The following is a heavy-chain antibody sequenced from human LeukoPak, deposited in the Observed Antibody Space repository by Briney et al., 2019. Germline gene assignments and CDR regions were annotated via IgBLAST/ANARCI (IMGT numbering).Heavy chain of an antibody. CDR3: ARNSVTTRYYFDY. V-gene: IGHV3-30*04. Sequence: GGSLRLSCAASGFTFRSYSMHWVRQAPGKGLEWVAVISYDGRNTYYAKSVKGRFTISRDDSKNTLYLQMNSLRADDTAVYYCARNSVTTRYYFDYWGQGTLVTVSS. CDR2: ISYDGRNT. CDR1: GFTFRSYS. J-gene: IGHJ4*02. D-gene: IGHD4-17*01.